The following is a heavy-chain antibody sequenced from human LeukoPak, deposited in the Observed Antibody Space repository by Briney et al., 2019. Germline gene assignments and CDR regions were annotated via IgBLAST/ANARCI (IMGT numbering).Heavy chain of an antibody. CDR1: GFTFSSYA. CDR3: ARTYDFGRGPPGDAFDN. V-gene: IGHV3-48*01. J-gene: IGHJ3*02. CDR2: IDARSGIV. Sequence: TGGSLRLSCAASGFTFSSYAMSWVRQAPGKGLEWVSYIDARSGIVYYADSVQGRFTISRDDAKDSVFLQMNSLRVDDTAVYYCARTYDFGRGPPGDAFDNWGQGTLVTVPS. D-gene: IGHD3-3*01.